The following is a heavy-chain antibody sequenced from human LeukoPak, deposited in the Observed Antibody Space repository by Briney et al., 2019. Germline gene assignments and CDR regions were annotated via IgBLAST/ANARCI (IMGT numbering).Heavy chain of an antibody. CDR3: ARVGYCTNGVCYTDPMYNWFDP. CDR2: INPDGSSS. J-gene: IGHJ5*02. CDR1: GFTFSSYW. V-gene: IGHV3-74*01. D-gene: IGHD2-8*01. Sequence: GGSLRLSCAASGFTFSSYWMHWVRQAPGKGLVWVSRINPDGSSSTYGDSVEGRFTISRDNAKNTLYLQMNSLRAEDTAVYYCARVGYCTNGVCYTDPMYNWFDPWGQGTLVTVSS.